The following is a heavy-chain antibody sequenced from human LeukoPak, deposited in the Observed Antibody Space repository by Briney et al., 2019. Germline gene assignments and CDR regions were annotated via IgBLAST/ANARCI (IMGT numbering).Heavy chain of an antibody. D-gene: IGHD1-26*01. J-gene: IGHJ5*02. CDR3: AASYSGSYYSGDYWFDP. CDR1: GGSISSYY. CDR2: TYYSGST. Sequence: PSETLSLTCTVSGGSISSYYWSWIRQPPGKGLEWIGYTYYSGSTNYNPSLKSRVTISVDTSKNQFSLKLSSVTAADTAVYYCAASYSGSYYSGDYWFDPWGQGTLVTVSS. V-gene: IGHV4-59*01.